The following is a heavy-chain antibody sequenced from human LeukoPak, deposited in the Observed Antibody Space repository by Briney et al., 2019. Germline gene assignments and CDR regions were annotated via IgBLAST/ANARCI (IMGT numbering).Heavy chain of an antibody. J-gene: IGHJ4*02. Sequence: ASVKVSCKASGYTFTSYGISWVRQAPGQGLERMGRIDVNSGDTYLAQKFQGRVTLTRDTSISTDYLELSSLNSDDSAVYYCARYIGGSGWCWGQGALVTVSS. CDR2: IDVNSGDT. CDR1: GYTFTSYG. D-gene: IGHD3-16*01. V-gene: IGHV1-2*06. CDR3: ARYIGGSGWC.